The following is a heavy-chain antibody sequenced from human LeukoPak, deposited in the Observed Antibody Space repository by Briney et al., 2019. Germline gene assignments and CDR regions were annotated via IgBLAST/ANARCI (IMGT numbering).Heavy chain of an antibody. CDR1: GFTFSSYA. Sequence: TGRSLRLSCAASGFTFSSYAMNWVRQAPGKGLEWVALISYDGSNKYYADSVKGRFTISRDNSKNTLYLQMNSLRGEDTAVYYCAKSTKSQSYYDFWSGQESYFDYWGQGTLVTVSS. D-gene: IGHD3-3*01. J-gene: IGHJ4*02. CDR2: ISYDGSNK. CDR3: AKSTKSQSYYDFWSGQESYFDY. V-gene: IGHV3-30-3*02.